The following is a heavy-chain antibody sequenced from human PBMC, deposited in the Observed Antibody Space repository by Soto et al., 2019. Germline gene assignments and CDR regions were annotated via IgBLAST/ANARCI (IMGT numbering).Heavy chain of an antibody. J-gene: IGHJ4*02. CDR2: IDSTGTYI. D-gene: IGHD2-2*01. V-gene: IGHV3-21*01. Sequence: KPGGSLRLSCVGSGFTFHNYGMSWVRQAPGKGLEWLSSIDSTGTYIYYANSLKGRFTIPRDNAKSSLYLQMNSLRAEDTAVYYCARAIEEVPAAAQGYWGQGTPVTVSS. CDR1: GFTFHNYG. CDR3: ARAIEEVPAAAQGY.